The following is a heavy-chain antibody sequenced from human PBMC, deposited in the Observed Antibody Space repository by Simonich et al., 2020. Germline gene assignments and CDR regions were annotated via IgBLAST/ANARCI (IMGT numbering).Heavy chain of an antibody. CDR1: GGYFSGYY. V-gene: IGHV4-34*01. J-gene: IGHJ1*01. CDR3: ARRGYYNFWSGYEYFQH. D-gene: IGHD3-3*01. CDR2: IKHSERP. Sequence: QVQLQQWGAGLLKPSETLSLTCAVYGGYFSGYYWRWIRQPPGKGLDGIWEIKHSERPNSNPSLKIRATISVDTSKNQFSLKLSSVTAADTAVYYCARRGYYNFWSGYEYFQHWGQGTLVTVSS.